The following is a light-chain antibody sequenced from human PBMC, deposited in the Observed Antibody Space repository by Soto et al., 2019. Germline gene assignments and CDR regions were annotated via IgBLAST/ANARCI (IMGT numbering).Light chain of an antibody. CDR3: QQYHRSSIT. Sequence: DIQMTQSPSTLSASVGDRVTITCRAGQSLNNGLAWYQQKPGKAPKLLIYDASTLERGVPSRFSGTGSGTEFTLAISSLQPDDFATYYCQQYHRSSITFGQGTRLEI. V-gene: IGKV1-5*01. CDR1: QSLNNG. CDR2: DAS. J-gene: IGKJ5*01.